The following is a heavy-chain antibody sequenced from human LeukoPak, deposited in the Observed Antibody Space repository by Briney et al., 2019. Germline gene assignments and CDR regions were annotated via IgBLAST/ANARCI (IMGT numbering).Heavy chain of an antibody. CDR2: IYYSGST. CDR1: GGSISSGGYY. V-gene: IGHV4-31*03. D-gene: IGHD2-15*01. J-gene: IGHJ4*02. Sequence: PSETLSLTCTVSGGSISSGGYYWSWIPQHPGKGLEWIGYIYYSGSTYYNPSLKSRASISVDTSKNQFSLKLSSVTAADTAVYYCARDHLFCSGGSCYWTGFDYWGQGTLVTVSS. CDR3: ARDHLFCSGGSCYWTGFDY.